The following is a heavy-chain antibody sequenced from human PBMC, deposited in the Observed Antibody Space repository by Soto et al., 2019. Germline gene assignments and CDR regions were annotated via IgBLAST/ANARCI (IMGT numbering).Heavy chain of an antibody. Sequence: SETLSLTCTVSGGSISSGGYYWSWIRQHPGKGLEWIGYIYYSGSTYYNPSLKSRVTISVDTSKNQFSLKLSSVTAADTAVYYRAREVDYYDSSGYIDYWGQGTLVTVSS. CDR2: IYYSGST. V-gene: IGHV4-31*03. D-gene: IGHD3-22*01. J-gene: IGHJ4*02. CDR3: AREVDYYDSSGYIDY. CDR1: GGSISSGGYY.